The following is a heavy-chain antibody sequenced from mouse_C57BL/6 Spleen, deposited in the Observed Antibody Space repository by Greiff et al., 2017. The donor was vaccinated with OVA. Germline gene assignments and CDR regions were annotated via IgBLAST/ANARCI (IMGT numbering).Heavy chain of an antibody. D-gene: IGHD2-2*01. CDR2: IWTGGGT. J-gene: IGHJ3*01. V-gene: IGHV2-9-1*01. CDR3: ASMVTKGAWFAY. CDR1: GFSLTSYA. Sequence: VQRVESGPGLVAPSQSLSITCTVSGFSLTSYAISWVRQPPGKGLEWLGVIWTGGGTNYNSALKSRLSISKDNSKSQVFLKMNSLQTDDTAGYYCASMVTKGAWFAYWGQGTLVTVSA.